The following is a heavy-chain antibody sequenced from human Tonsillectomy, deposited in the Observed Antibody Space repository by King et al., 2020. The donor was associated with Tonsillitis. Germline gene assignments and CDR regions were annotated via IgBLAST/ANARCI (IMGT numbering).Heavy chain of an antibody. V-gene: IGHV3-48*01. CDR1: GVTFSNYS. D-gene: IGHD3-3*01. Sequence: VQLVESGGGLVQPGGSLRLSCAASGVTFSNYSMNWVRQAPGKGLEWVACISTSNSTIYYADFVKGRFTISRDNAKNSLYLQMNSLRADDTAVYYCARRDYDFWSAFDYRGQGTLVTVSS. CDR3: ARRDYDFWSAFDY. CDR2: ISTSNSTI. J-gene: IGHJ4*02.